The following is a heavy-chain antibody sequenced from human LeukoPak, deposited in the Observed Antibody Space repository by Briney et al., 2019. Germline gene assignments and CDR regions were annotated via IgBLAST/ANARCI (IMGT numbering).Heavy chain of an antibody. CDR1: GFTFSDYY. CDR2: ISSSGNTI. CDR3: AREASGALYAFDI. Sequence: PGGSLRLSCAASGFTFSDYYMSWIRQAPGKGLEWVSYISSSGNTIYYADSVKGRFTISRDNAKNSLYLQMNSLRAEDTAVYYCAREASGALYAFDIWGQGTMVTVSS. J-gene: IGHJ3*02. V-gene: IGHV3-11*01. D-gene: IGHD1-26*01.